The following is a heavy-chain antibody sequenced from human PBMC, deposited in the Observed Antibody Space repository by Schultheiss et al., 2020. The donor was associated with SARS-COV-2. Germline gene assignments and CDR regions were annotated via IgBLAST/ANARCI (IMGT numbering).Heavy chain of an antibody. D-gene: IGHD5-18*01. CDR3: AHVDTAMDSFDY. V-gene: IGHV2-5*01. Sequence: SGPTLVKPTQTLTLTCTFSGFSLSTSGVGVGWIRQPPGKALEWLALIYWNDYKRYSPSLKSRLTITKDTSKNQVVLTMTNMDPVDTATYYCAHVDTAMDSFDYWGQGTLVTVSS. CDR2: IYWNDYK. CDR1: GFSLSTSGVG. J-gene: IGHJ4*02.